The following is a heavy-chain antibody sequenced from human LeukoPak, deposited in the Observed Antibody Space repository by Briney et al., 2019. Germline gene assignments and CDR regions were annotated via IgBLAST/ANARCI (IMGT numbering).Heavy chain of an antibody. D-gene: IGHD6-13*01. CDR1: GFTFSSYG. Sequence: QPGGSLRLSCAASGFTFSSYGMRWVRQAPGKGLEWVAVIWYDGSNKYYADSVKGRFTISRDNSKNTLYLQMISLRAEDTAMYYCARGHSADPIAAPYYWGQGTLVTVSS. CDR2: IWYDGSNK. V-gene: IGHV3-33*01. CDR3: ARGHSADPIAAPYY. J-gene: IGHJ4*02.